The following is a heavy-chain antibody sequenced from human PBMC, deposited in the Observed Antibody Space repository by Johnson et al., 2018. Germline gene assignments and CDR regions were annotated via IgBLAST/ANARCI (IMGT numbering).Heavy chain of an antibody. CDR2: ASYFGST. V-gene: IGHV4-39*07. D-gene: IGHD2-15*01. CDR3: ARVNGDIFQQ. J-gene: IGHJ1*01. Sequence: QVGLREGGPGLVEPSETLSLSCTVSGGSISGYYWGWIRQPPGKGLEWIATASYFGSTYYNPSLKSRVTISLDTSKNQFSLKLNSVTAPDTAVYYCARVNGDIFQQWGQGTLVIVSS. CDR1: GGSISGYY.